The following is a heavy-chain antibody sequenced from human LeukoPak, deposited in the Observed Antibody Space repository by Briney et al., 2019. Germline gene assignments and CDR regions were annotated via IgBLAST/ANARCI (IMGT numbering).Heavy chain of an antibody. V-gene: IGHV3-74*01. D-gene: IGHD3-10*01. Sequence: GGSLRLSCAASGFTFSSYWMNWVRQAPGKGLVWVSRIKNDGIITNYADSVKGRFTISRDNSKNTLYLQMNSLRAEDTAVYYCASAGLFNYGSGSYYSYYWGQGTLVTVSS. CDR2: IKNDGIIT. CDR1: GFTFSSYW. CDR3: ASAGLFNYGSGSYYSYY. J-gene: IGHJ4*02.